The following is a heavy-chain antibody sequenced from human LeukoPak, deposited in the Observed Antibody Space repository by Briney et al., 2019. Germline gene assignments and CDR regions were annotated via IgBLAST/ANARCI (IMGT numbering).Heavy chain of an antibody. CDR2: IYRSGTT. V-gene: IGHV4-59*01. J-gene: IGHJ6*02. D-gene: IGHD4-17*01. CDR1: GGSISRYY. CDR3: AREDPQTTVPEGMDV. Sequence: SETLSLICTVSGGSISRYYWSWIRQSPGKGLEWIGYIYRSGTTNYNPALKSRVTMSVDTSKNQFSLKLSPVTAADTAVYYCAREDPQTTVPEGMDVWGQGTTVTVSS.